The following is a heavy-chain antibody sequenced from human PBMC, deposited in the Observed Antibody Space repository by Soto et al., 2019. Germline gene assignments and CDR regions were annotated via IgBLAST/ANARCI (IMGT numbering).Heavy chain of an antibody. CDR3: AREIVTKPTYVPPNPALAAAGTGWFDP. D-gene: IGHD6-13*01. CDR2: IYYSGST. Sequence: PSLTCTVSGGSMSSGGYYWSWIRQHPGKGLEWIGYIYYSGSTYYNPSLKSRVTISVDTSKNQFSLKLSSVTAADTAVYYCAREIVTKPTYVPPNPALAAAGTGWFDPWGQGTLVTVSS. V-gene: IGHV4-31*03. J-gene: IGHJ5*02. CDR1: GGSMSSGGYY.